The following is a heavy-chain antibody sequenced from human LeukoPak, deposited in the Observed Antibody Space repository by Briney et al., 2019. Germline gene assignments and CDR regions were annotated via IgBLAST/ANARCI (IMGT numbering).Heavy chain of an antibody. J-gene: IGHJ4*02. Sequence: SVTVSYKASGGTFIIYAISWVRQAPGQGLEWMGRIIPILGIENYAQKFQGRVTITADKSTSTAYMELSSLRSDDTAVYYCARSAVTFDYWGQGTLVTVSS. CDR3: ARSAVTFDY. V-gene: IGHV1-69*04. CDR1: GGTFIIYA. D-gene: IGHD4-17*01. CDR2: IIPILGIE.